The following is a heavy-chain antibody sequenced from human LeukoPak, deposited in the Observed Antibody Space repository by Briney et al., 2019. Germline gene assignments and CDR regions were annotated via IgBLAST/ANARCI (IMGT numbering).Heavy chain of an antibody. D-gene: IGHD6-25*01. CDR1: GFTFSTFA. J-gene: IGHJ4*02. CDR3: AKELTTSSGYLHYFDY. CDR2: IFPSGGEI. V-gene: IGHV3-23*01. Sequence: PGGSLRLSCAASGFTFSTFAMIWVRQPPGKGLEWVSSIFPSGGEIHYADSVKGRFTISRDNSKNTLYLQMNSLRGEDTAVYYCAKELTTSSGYLHYFDYWGQGTLVTVSS.